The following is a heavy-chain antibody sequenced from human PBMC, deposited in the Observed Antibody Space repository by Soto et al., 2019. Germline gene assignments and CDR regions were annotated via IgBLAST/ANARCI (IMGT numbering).Heavy chain of an antibody. CDR3: YYDSSSYYPPGVDY. V-gene: IGHV1-18*01. CDR2: ISAYNGNT. J-gene: IGHJ4*02. Sequence: ASVKVSCKASGYTFTSYGISWVRQAPGQGLEWMGWISAYNGNTNYAKNLQGRVTMTTDTSTRTAYMELRSLRSEDTAVYYRYYDSSSYYPPGVDYWGQRTMVAVSS. D-gene: IGHD3-22*01. CDR1: GYTFTSYG.